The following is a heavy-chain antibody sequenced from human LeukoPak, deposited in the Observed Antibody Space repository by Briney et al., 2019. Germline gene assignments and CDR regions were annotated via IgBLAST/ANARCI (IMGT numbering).Heavy chain of an antibody. CDR3: ARTAEEDSGSYYD. CDR1: GGSISSYY. V-gene: IGHV4-59*12. Sequence: SETLSLTCTVSGGSISSYYWSWIRQPPGKGLEWIGEIYHSGSTNYNPSLKSRVTISVDKSKNQFSLKLSSVTAADTAVYYCARTAEEDSGSYYDWGQGTLVTVSS. J-gene: IGHJ4*02. CDR2: IYHSGST. D-gene: IGHD1-26*01.